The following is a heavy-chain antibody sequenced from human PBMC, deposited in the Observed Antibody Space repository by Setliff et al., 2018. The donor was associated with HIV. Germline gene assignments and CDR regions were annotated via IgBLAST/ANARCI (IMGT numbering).Heavy chain of an antibody. CDR1: GGSISSSSYY. J-gene: IGHJ4*02. Sequence: SETLSLTCTVSGGSISSSSYYWGWIRQPPGKGLEWIGEINHSGSTNYNPSLKSRVTILVDTSKNQFSLKVSSVTAADTAVYYCARSALAGDPFDYWGQGTLVTVSS. V-gene: IGHV4-39*07. CDR3: ARSALAGDPFDY. CDR2: INHSGST. D-gene: IGHD6-19*01.